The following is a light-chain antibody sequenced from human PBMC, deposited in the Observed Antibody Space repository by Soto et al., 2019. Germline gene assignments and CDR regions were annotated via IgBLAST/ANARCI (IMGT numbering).Light chain of an antibody. CDR3: CSYAGSSTFPYV. CDR1: SSDVGSYNL. Sequence: QSALTQPASVSGSPGQSITISCTGTSSDVGSYNLVSWYQQHPGKAPKVMIYEVSKRPSGVSNRFSGSKSGNTASLTISGLQAEDEAGYYCCSYAGSSTFPYVFGTGTKVTVL. J-gene: IGLJ1*01. CDR2: EVS. V-gene: IGLV2-23*02.